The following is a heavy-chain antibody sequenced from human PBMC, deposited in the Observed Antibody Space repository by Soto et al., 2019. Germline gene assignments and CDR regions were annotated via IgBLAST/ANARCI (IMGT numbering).Heavy chain of an antibody. CDR2: ISSSSSYI. CDR1: GFTFSSYS. J-gene: IGHJ4*02. V-gene: IGHV3-21*01. CDR3: AREDPTHHGYFDY. Sequence: GGSLRLSCAASGFTFSSYSMNWVRQAPGKGLEWVSSISSSSSYIYYADSVKGRFTISRDNAKNSLYLQMNSLRAEDTAVYYCAREDPTHHGYFDYWGQGTLVTVSS.